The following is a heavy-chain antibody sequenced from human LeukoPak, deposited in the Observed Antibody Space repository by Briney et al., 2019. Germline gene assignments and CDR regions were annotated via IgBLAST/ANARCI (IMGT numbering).Heavy chain of an antibody. J-gene: IGHJ5*02. V-gene: IGHV3-48*04. Sequence: GGSLRLSCAASGFTFSSYSMNWVRQAPGKGLEWVSYISSSSSTIYYADSVKGRFTISRDNAKNSLYLQMNSLRAEDTAVYYCARDQYYYDSSGIAAWGQGTLVTVSS. CDR3: ARDQYYYDSSGIAA. CDR2: ISSSSSTI. D-gene: IGHD3-22*01. CDR1: GFTFSSYS.